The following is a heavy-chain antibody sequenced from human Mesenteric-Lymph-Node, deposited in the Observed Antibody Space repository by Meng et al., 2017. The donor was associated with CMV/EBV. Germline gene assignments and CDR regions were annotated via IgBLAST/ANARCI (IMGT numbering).Heavy chain of an antibody. CDR3: ARDRAYSYGPSGY. V-gene: IGHV1-69*05. J-gene: IGHJ4*02. D-gene: IGHD5-18*01. CDR2: IIPIYGTP. Sequence: SVKVSCKPSGGTFRSYTIYWVRQAPGQGLEWMGGIIPIYGTPDYAQKFQGRVTITTDESTNTAYMELISLRSDDTAVYYCARDRAYSYGPSGYWGQGTLVTVSS. CDR1: GGTFRSYT.